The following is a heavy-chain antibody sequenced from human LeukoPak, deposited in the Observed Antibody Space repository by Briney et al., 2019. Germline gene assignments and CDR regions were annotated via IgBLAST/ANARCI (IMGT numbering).Heavy chain of an antibody. V-gene: IGHV4-59*08. CDR2: IDYSGRT. J-gene: IGHJ5*02. CDR1: GDSIRNYY. CDR3: ARRKDSSRSNGRDSWFDP. Sequence: SETLSLTCTVSGDSIRNYYWNWIRQPPGKGLEWIGYIDYSGRTLYNPSLESRVTISRDTSKTQFSLKLSSVTAADTAVYYCARRKDSSRSNGRDSWFDPWGQGTLVTVSS. D-gene: IGHD3-22*01.